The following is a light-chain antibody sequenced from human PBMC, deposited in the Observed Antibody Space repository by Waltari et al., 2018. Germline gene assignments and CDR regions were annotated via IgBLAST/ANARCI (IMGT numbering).Light chain of an antibody. J-gene: IGLJ3*02. CDR1: QSNVGDNV. CDR2: RND. V-gene: IGLV1-47*03. Sequence: QTVLTQPPSTSGAPGQTVTISCSGTQSNVGDNVVNWYQQFPEAVPRLLIYRNDQRRSGGPDRFSGSKSGTSASLAISGLWSEDEADYFCASWDDSPTGRWVFGGGTKVTVL. CDR3: ASWDDSPTGRWV.